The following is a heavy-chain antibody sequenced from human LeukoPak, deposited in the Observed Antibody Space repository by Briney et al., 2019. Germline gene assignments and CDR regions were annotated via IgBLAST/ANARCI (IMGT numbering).Heavy chain of an antibody. J-gene: IGHJ4*02. Sequence: PSETLSLTCAVYGGSFSGYYWSWIRQPPEKGLEWIGEINHSGSTNYNPSLKSRVTISVDTSKNQFSLKLSSVTAADTAVYYCARGPRSSRFDYWGQGTLVTVSS. CDR3: ARGPRSSRFDY. V-gene: IGHV4-34*01. CDR2: INHSGST. D-gene: IGHD6-13*01. CDR1: GGSFSGYY.